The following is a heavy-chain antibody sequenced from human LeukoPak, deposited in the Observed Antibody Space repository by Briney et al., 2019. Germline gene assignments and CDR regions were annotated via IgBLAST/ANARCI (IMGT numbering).Heavy chain of an antibody. CDR1: GFTFSSYA. CDR3: AKEGDLRGIGYFDY. V-gene: IGHV3-23*01. Sequence: GGSLRLSCAASGFTFSSYAMSWVRQAPGKGLEWVSAISGSGGSTYYADSVKGRFTISRDSSKNTLYLQVNSLRAEDTAVYYCAKEGDLRGIGYFDYWGQGTLVTVSS. CDR2: ISGSGGST. D-gene: IGHD5/OR15-5a*01. J-gene: IGHJ4*02.